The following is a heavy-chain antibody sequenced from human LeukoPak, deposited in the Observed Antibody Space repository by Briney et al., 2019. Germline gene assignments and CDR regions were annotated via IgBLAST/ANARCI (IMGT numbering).Heavy chain of an antibody. D-gene: IGHD3-3*01. V-gene: IGHV3-11*04. CDR3: ARDERYYDFWSGRD. Sequence: GGSLRLSCAAPGFTFSDYYMSWMRQALGKGLEWVSFISSSGSAEYYADSVKGRFTISTDNAKNLLYLQMCSLTAEDTAVYYCARDERYYDFWSGRDWGQGTLVTVSS. CDR1: GFTFSDYY. J-gene: IGHJ4*02. CDR2: ISSSGSAE.